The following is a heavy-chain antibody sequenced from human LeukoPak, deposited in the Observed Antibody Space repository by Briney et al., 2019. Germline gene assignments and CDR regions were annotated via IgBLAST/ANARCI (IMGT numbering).Heavy chain of an antibody. D-gene: IGHD1-26*01. CDR2: INGDGGST. Sequence: GGSLRLSCAASGFTFDAYAMHWVRQAPGKGLEWVPFINGDGGSTYYGDSVKGRFTISRDNSKNSLFLQMNSLTTEDTALYYCGRDLSGVVGASIDWGQGTLVTVSS. V-gene: IGHV3-43*02. CDR3: GRDLSGVVGASID. J-gene: IGHJ4*02. CDR1: GFTFDAYA.